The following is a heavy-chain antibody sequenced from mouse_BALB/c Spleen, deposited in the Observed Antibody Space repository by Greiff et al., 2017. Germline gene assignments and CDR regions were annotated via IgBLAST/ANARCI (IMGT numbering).Heavy chain of an antibody. D-gene: IGHD1-2*01. J-gene: IGHJ3*01. CDR1: GFSLTSYG. Sequence: VQLQESGPGLVQPSQSLSITCTVSGFSLTSYGVHWVRQSPGKGLEWLGVIWSGGSTDYNAAFISRLSISKDNSKSQVFFKMNSLQANDTAIYYCARKNYGPLAYWGQGTLVTVSA. V-gene: IGHV2-2*02. CDR2: IWSGGST. CDR3: ARKNYGPLAY.